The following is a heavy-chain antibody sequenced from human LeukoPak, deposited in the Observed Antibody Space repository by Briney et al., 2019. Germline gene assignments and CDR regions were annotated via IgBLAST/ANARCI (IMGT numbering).Heavy chain of an antibody. CDR1: GFTFSNYW. CDR3: ARSLSNTVRGVGDS. V-gene: IGHV3-74*01. Sequence: GGSLRLSCAASGFTFSNYWMNWVRQVPGKGLMWVSRMSGGGSKTNYADSVKGRFPISRDNAKNTLYLQMNSLRVEDTALYYCARSLSNTVRGVGDSWGQGTLVTVSS. D-gene: IGHD3-10*01. CDR2: MSGGGSKT. J-gene: IGHJ4*02.